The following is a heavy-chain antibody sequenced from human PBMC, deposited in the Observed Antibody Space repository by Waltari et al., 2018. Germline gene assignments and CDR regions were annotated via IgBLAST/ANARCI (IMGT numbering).Heavy chain of an antibody. Sequence: IRQPPGKGLEWIGSIYYSGSTYYNPSLKSRVTISVDTSKNQFSLKLSSVTAADTAVYYCARHRPGIAVAGSVDYWGQGTLVTVSS. CDR3: ARHRPGIAVAGSVDY. D-gene: IGHD6-19*01. CDR2: IYYSGST. V-gene: IGHV4-39*01. J-gene: IGHJ4*02.